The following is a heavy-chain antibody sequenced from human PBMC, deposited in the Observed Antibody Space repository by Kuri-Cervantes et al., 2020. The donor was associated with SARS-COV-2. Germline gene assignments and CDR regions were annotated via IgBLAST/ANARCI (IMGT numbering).Heavy chain of an antibody. CDR3: ARTYYDFWSGYYTGGWSDP. D-gene: IGHD3-3*01. J-gene: IGHJ5*02. CDR2: INPNSGGT. V-gene: IGHV1-2*02. CDR1: GYTFTGYY. Sequence: ASVKVSCKASGYTFTGYYMHWVRQAPGQGLEWRGWINPNSGGTNYAQKFQGRVTMTRDTSISTAYMELSSLRSEDTAVYYCARTYYDFWSGYYTGGWSDPWGQGTLVTVSS.